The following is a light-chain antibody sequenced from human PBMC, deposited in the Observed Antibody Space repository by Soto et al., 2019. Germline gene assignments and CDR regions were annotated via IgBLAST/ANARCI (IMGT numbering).Light chain of an antibody. CDR1: QNVGRN. CDR3: QQYNNWPPMST. V-gene: IGKV3-15*01. J-gene: IGKJ2*01. Sequence: EIVMTQSPDTLSVSPGERATLSCSASQNVGRNVAWYQQRPGQAPRLLIHGTSTRAADIPARFSGSVSGTEFTLTINSLQTEDFVIYYCQQYNNWPPMSTFGQGTKLEMK. CDR2: GTS.